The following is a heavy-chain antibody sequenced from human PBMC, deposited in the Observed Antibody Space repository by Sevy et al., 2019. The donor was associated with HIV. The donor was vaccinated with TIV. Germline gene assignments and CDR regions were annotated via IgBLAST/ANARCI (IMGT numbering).Heavy chain of an antibody. CDR3: AKARGAMEVVFCGADCYFDS. CDR2: ITWNSGKI. V-gene: IGHV3-9*01. J-gene: IGHJ4*02. D-gene: IGHD2-21*02. CDR1: GFIFDDYA. Sequence: GGSLRLSCAASGFIFDDYALHWVRQVPGRGLEWVAGITWNSGKIVYAASVRGRFTISRDNTKNSLHLKMNSLKADDTAFYYCAKARGAMEVVFCGADCYFDSWGRGTLVTVSS.